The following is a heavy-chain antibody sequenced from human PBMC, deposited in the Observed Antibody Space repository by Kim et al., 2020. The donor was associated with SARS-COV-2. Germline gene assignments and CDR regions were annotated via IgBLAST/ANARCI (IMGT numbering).Heavy chain of an antibody. J-gene: IGHJ5*02. CDR3: ARSIAARHFWFDP. D-gene: IGHD6-6*01. CDR2: INPNSGGT. Sequence: ASVKVSCKASGYTFTGYYMHWVRQAPGQGLEWMGRINPNSGGTNYAQKFQGRVTMTRDTSISTAYMELSRLRSDDTAVYYCARSIAARHFWFDPWGQGTLVTVSS. V-gene: IGHV1-2*06. CDR1: GYTFTGYY.